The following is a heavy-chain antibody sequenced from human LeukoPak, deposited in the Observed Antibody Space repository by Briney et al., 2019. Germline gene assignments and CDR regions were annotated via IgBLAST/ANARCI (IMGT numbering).Heavy chain of an antibody. CDR1: GFTFSSYS. V-gene: IGHV3-48*01. D-gene: IGHD6-19*01. J-gene: IGHJ4*02. CDR3: AKGASSGWYDRSFH. CDR2: ISSSSSTI. Sequence: PGGSLRLSCAASGFTFSSYSMNWVRQAPGKGLEWVSYISSSSSTIYYADSVKGRFTISRDNAKNSLYLQMNGLRAEDTAAYYCAKGASSGWYDRSFHWGQGTLVTVSS.